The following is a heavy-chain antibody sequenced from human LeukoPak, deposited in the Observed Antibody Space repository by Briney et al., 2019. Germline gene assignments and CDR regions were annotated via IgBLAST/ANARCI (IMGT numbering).Heavy chain of an antibody. J-gene: IGHJ4*02. D-gene: IGHD3-3*01. CDR1: GGSISSGGYY. CDR2: IYYSGST. Sequence: SETLSLTCTVSGGSISSGGYYWSWIRQHPGKGLECIGYIYYSGSTYYNPSLKSRVTISVDTSKNQFSLKLSSVTAADTAVYYCARGSDFWSGYSLTGGYFDYWGQGTLVTVSS. CDR3: ARGSDFWSGYSLTGGYFDY. V-gene: IGHV4-31*03.